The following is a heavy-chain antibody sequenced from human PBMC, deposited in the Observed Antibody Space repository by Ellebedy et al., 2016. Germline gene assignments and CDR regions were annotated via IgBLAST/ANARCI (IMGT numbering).Heavy chain of an antibody. CDR3: TRAYSGNPRDY. J-gene: IGHJ4*02. CDR2: IRSKANSYAT. D-gene: IGHD1-26*01. CDR1: GFTFSGSA. V-gene: IGHV3-73*01. Sequence: GESLKISCAASGFTFSGSAMHWVRQASGKGLEWVGRIRSKANSYATAYAASVKGRFTISRDDSKNTAYLQMNSLKTEDTAVYYCTRAYSGNPRDYWGQGTLVTVS.